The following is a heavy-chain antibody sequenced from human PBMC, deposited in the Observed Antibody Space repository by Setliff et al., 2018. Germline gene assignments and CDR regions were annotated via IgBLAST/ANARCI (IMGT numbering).Heavy chain of an antibody. CDR1: GFTVSSNY. CDR3: AKRGPYCSGGTCHYYFDY. CDR2: ISGSAQTT. V-gene: IGHV3-23*01. J-gene: IGHJ4*02. D-gene: IGHD2-15*01. Sequence: PGGSLRLSCAASGFTVSSNYMSWVRQAPGKGLEWVSMISGSAQTTYYADSGKGRFTISRDNSKNTVYLEMNSLRAEDTAVYYCAKRGPYCSGGTCHYYFDYWGQGTLVTVSS.